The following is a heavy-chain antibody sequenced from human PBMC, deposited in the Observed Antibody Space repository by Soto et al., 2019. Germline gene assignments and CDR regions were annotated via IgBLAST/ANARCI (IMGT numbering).Heavy chain of an antibody. CDR2: VSASGLNT. CDR3: ARVVDYYDPYYYYGMDV. Sequence: GGPLRLPWAASGFTSSNLAMGRVRQAPGKGLEWVSGVSASGLNTDYADPVKGRFYISRDNSKNSLYLQMNSLRAEDTAVYYCARVVDYYDPYYYYGMDVWGQGTTVTVSS. V-gene: IGHV3-23*01. J-gene: IGHJ6*02. D-gene: IGHD3-22*01. CDR1: GFTSSNLA.